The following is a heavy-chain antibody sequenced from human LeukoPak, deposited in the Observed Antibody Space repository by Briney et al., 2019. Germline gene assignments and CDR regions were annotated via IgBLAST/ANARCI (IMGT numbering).Heavy chain of an antibody. CDR2: IIPIFGTA. V-gene: IGHV1-69*13. CDR1: GGTFSSYA. J-gene: IGHJ4*02. D-gene: IGHD4-17*01. Sequence: ASVKVSCKASGGTFSSYAISWVRQAPGQGLEWMGGIIPIFGTANYAQKFQGRVTITADESTSTAYMELSSLRSEDTTVYYCARLGRYGDPGYWGQGTLVTVSS. CDR3: ARLGRYGDPGY.